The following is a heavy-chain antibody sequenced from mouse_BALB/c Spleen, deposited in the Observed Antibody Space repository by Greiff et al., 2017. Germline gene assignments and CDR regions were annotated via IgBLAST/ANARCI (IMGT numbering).Heavy chain of an antibody. J-gene: IGHJ4*01. CDR2: IDPENGNT. CDR1: GFNIKDYY. V-gene: IGHV14-1*02. D-gene: IGHD1-1*01. Sequence: EVKLVESGAELVRPGALVKLSCTASGFNIKDYYMHWVKQRPEQGLEWIGWIDPENGNTIYDPKFQGKASITADTSSNTAYLQLSSLTSEDTAVYYCARGGDYGSFYYAMDYWGQGTSVTVAS. CDR3: ARGGDYGSFYYAMDY.